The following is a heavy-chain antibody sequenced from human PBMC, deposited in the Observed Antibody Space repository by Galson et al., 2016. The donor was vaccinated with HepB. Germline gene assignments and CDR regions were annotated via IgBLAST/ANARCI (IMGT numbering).Heavy chain of an antibody. Sequence: SLRLSCAASGFTFNIYAMNWVRQAPGKGLEWVSAINDNGDYTYYTDSVKGRFTISRDNSKNTVYLQMNRLRAEDTAVYYCAKERSSYFDYWGQGTLVTVSS. CDR1: GFTFNIYA. CDR2: INDNGDYT. V-gene: IGHV3-23*01. D-gene: IGHD6-6*01. CDR3: AKERSSYFDY. J-gene: IGHJ4*02.